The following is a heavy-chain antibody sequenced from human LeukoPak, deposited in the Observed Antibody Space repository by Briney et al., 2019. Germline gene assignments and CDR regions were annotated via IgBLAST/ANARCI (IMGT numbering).Heavy chain of an antibody. V-gene: IGHV3-74*01. D-gene: IGHD5-18*01. J-gene: IGHJ4*02. Sequence: PGGSLRLSCAASGFTFSSCWMHWVRQAPGKGLVWVSRINSDGSSTSYADSVKGRFTISRDNAKNTLYLQMNSLRGEDTAVYYCARKAGGYSYGPLDYWGQGTLVTVSS. CDR2: INSDGSST. CDR3: ARKAGGYSYGPLDY. CDR1: GFTFSSCW.